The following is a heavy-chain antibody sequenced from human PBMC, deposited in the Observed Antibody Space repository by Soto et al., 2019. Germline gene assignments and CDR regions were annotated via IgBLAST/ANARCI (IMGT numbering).Heavy chain of an antibody. CDR1: GYTFTSYA. CDR2: INPIIGKA. Sequence: SVKVSCKASGYTFTSYAMHWVRQAPGQRLEWMGWINPIIGKANYAQTFQGRVTITADESTSTAYMELSSLRSEDTAVYYCAAAGSNWFDPWGQGTLVTVSS. CDR3: AAAGSNWFDP. J-gene: IGHJ5*02. D-gene: IGHD6-13*01. V-gene: IGHV1-69*13.